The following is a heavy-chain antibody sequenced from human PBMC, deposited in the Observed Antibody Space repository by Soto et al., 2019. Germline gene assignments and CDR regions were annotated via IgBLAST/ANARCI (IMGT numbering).Heavy chain of an antibody. CDR1: GDSVSSDITS. J-gene: IGHJ3*01. Sequence: SQTLSLTCAISGDSVSSDITSWNWIRQSPSRGLEWLGRTYYRSKWFHDYAASVKSRITINPDTSKNQFSLELNSMTPEDTAVYYCARGNALDVCGQGTVVTVSS. CDR3: ARGNALDV. V-gene: IGHV6-1*01. D-gene: IGHD3-10*01. CDR2: TYYRSKWFH.